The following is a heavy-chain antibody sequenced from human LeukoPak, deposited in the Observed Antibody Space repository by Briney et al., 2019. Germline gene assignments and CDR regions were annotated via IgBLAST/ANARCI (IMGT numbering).Heavy chain of an antibody. V-gene: IGHV4-59*01. CDR2: IYYSGST. CDR3: ARGVKGSLDY. Sequence: PSETLSLTCTVSGGSISSYYWSWIRQPPGKELEWIGYIYYSGSTNYNPSLKSRVTISVDTSKNQFSLKLSSVTAADTAVYYCARGVKGSLDYWGQGTLVTVSS. D-gene: IGHD3-10*01. CDR1: GGSISSYY. J-gene: IGHJ4*02.